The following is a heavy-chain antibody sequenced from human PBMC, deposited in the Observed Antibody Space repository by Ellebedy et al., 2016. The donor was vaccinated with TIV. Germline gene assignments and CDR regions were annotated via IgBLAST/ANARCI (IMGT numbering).Heavy chain of an antibody. V-gene: IGHV4-31*01. CDR1: GDSISSGGYY. CDR2: IFYSGSA. CDR3: ARAAITMIRGIMTLDWIDP. J-gene: IGHJ5*02. D-gene: IGHD3-10*01. Sequence: MPSETLSLTCTVSGDSISSGGYYWSWIRQHPGKGLDWIGYIFYSGSAYYNPSLKSLVTISVDTSKNQFSLKLSSVTAADTAVYYCARAAITMIRGIMTLDWIDPWGQGTLVTVSS.